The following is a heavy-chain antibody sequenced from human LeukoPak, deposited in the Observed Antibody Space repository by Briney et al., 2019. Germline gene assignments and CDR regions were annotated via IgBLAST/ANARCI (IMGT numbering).Heavy chain of an antibody. CDR2: IIPVLDVA. D-gene: IGHD3-3*01. J-gene: IGHJ3*02. V-gene: IGHV1-69*02. CDR1: GSTFSSYT. CDR3: ARVQNLRFGDAFDI. Sequence: SVKVSCKTSGSTFSSYTISWVRQAPGQGLEWMGRIIPVLDVANYAQKFQDRLTITADKSTSTAYMELSGLTSEDTAVYYCARVQNLRFGDAFDIWGQGTMVTVSS.